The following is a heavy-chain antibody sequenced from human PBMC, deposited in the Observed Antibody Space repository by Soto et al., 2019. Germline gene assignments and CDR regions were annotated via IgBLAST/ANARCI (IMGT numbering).Heavy chain of an antibody. CDR1: GYTFTDYH. CDR2: VTPRSGEV. Sequence: QVHLVQSGAEVKRPGDSVKVSCQASGYTFTDYHIHWVRQAPGQGLEWMGRVTPRSGEVYYSPKFQGRVTLTRDTSISTAYMELTTLKFDDTAVFYCARVPILGPTGDFDYWGQVTLATVSS. D-gene: IGHD1-26*01. V-gene: IGHV1-2*02. CDR3: ARVPILGPTGDFDY. J-gene: IGHJ4*02.